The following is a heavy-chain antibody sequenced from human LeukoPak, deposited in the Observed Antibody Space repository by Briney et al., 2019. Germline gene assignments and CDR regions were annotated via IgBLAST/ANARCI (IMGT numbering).Heavy chain of an antibody. V-gene: IGHV3-48*04. D-gene: IGHD5-18*01. J-gene: IGHJ6*03. CDR2: ISDSGSTI. Sequence: PGGSLRLSCAASGFTFSSYSMNWVRQAPGKGLEWVSYISDSGSTIYYADSVKGRFTISRDNAKNSLYLQMNSLRAEDTAVYYCVRGGVREGIQLWLTGDYYYMDVWGKGTTVTI. CDR1: GFTFSSYS. CDR3: VRGGVREGIQLWLTGDYYYMDV.